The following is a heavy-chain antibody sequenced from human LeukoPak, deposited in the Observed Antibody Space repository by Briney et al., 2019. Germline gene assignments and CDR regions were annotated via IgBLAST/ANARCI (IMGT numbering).Heavy chain of an antibody. D-gene: IGHD1-26*01. CDR3: ARESLLREPVFRLPAPAAFDI. CDR2: IYYSGST. J-gene: IGHJ3*02. Sequence: SQTLSLTCTVSGGSISSYYWSWVRQPPRKGLECIGYIYYSGSTNYNPSLKSRVTISVDTSKNQFSLKLSSVTDADTAVYYCARESLLREPVFRLPAPAAFDIWGRGTMVTVSS. V-gene: IGHV4-59*01. CDR1: GGSISSYY.